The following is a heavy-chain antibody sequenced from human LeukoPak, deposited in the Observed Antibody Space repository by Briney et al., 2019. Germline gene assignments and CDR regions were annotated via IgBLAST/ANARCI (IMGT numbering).Heavy chain of an antibody. Sequence: GASVKVSCKVSGYTLTELSMHWVRQAPGKGLEWMGGIIPIFGTAIYAQKFRGRVTITADKSTSTAYMELSSLRSEDTAVYYCARDNDSRDPPHFDYWGQGTLVTVSS. CDR1: GYTLTELS. D-gene: IGHD3-16*01. CDR3: ARDNDSRDPPHFDY. V-gene: IGHV1-69*06. CDR2: IIPIFGTA. J-gene: IGHJ4*02.